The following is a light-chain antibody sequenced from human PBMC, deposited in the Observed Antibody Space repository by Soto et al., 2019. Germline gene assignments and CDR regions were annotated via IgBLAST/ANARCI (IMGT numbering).Light chain of an antibody. J-gene: IGKJ3*01. CDR2: KAS. Sequence: DIGMTQSPSTLSTSVGDVCTITCRASQSISSWLAWYQQKPGKAPKLLIYKASSLESGVPSRFSGSGSGTDFSLTIDSLQPDDIATYYCQQSYSTPRTFGPGTKVDI. CDR1: QSISSW. V-gene: IGKV1-5*03. CDR3: QQSYSTPRT.